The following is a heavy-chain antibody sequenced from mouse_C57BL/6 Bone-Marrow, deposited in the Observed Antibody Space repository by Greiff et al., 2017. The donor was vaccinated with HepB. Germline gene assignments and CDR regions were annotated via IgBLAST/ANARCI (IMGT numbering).Heavy chain of an antibody. J-gene: IGHJ4*01. V-gene: IGHV1-52*01. CDR2: IDPSDSET. CDR3: AKALNYYAMDY. Sequence: VKLQQPGAELVRPGSSVKLSCKASGYTFTSYWMHWVKQRPIQGLEWIGNIDPSDSETHYNQKFKDKATLTVDKSSSTAYMQLSSLTSEDSAVYCCAKALNYYAMDYWGQGTSVTVSS. CDR1: GYTFTSYW.